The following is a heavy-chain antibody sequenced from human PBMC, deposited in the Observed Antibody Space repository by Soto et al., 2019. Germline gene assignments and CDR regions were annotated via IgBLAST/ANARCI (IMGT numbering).Heavy chain of an antibody. V-gene: IGHV4-59*01. Sequence: SETLSLTCTVSGGSISSYYWSWIRQPPGKGLEWIGYIYYSGSTNYNPSLKSRVTISVDTSKNQFSLKLSSVTAADTAVYYCAREADIPAPYNRFDPWGQGTLVTVSS. D-gene: IGHD2-15*01. J-gene: IGHJ5*02. CDR2: IYYSGST. CDR3: AREADIPAPYNRFDP. CDR1: GGSISSYY.